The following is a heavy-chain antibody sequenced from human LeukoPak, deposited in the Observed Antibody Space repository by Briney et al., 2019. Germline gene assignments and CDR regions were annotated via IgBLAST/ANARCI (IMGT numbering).Heavy chain of an antibody. J-gene: IGHJ4*02. Sequence: ASVKVSCKASGYTFTNFYMHWLRRAPGQGPEWMGMINPSGGSTSYAQKFQGRVTMTRDMSTSTVYMDLSSLKSEDTAVCYCAILGLYDSREYYYSFDYWGQGTLVSVSS. CDR1: GYTFTNFY. CDR3: AILGLYDSREYYYSFDY. CDR2: INPSGGST. V-gene: IGHV1-46*01. D-gene: IGHD3-22*01.